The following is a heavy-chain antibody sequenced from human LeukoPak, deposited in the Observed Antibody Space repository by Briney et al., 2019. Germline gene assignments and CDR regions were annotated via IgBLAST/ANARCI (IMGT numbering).Heavy chain of an antibody. CDR2: IYIGGST. D-gene: IGHD2-2*02. V-gene: IGHV3-53*01. Sequence: GGFLRLSCAASGFTVSSIYMSWVRPAPGKGLELVSVIYIGGSTYYADSVKGRFTISRDISKNTPYLQMNSLRAEATAMYYCASLGFVVPAVIFDYRRQGTLVTVSS. CDR1: GFTVSSIY. CDR3: ASLGFVVPAVIFDY. J-gene: IGHJ4*02.